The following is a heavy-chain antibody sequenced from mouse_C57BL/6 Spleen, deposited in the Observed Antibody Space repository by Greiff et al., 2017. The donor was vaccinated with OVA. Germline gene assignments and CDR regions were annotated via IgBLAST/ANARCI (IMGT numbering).Heavy chain of an antibody. D-gene: IGHD2-1*01. CDR3: ASVYYGNYAAMDY. CDR2: ISSGSSTI. CDR1: GFTFSDYG. J-gene: IGHJ4*01. V-gene: IGHV5-17*01. Sequence: EVMLVESGGGLVKPGGSLKLSCAASGFTFSDYGMHWVRQAPEKGLEWVAYISSGSSTIYYADTVKGRFTISRDNAKNTLFLQMTSLRSEDTAMYYCASVYYGNYAAMDYWGQGTSVTVSS.